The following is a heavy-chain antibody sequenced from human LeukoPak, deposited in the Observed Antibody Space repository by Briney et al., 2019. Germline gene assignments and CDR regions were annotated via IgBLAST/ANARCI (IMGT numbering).Heavy chain of an antibody. V-gene: IGHV4-34*01. CDR2: INHSGSN. J-gene: IGHJ4*02. D-gene: IGHD1-1*01. Sequence: SESLSLTCAVYGGSFSGYYWSWIRQPPGKGLGWVGEINHSGSNNNNPSLKSRVTTSVDPSKNQFSLKLSSVTAADTAVYYWGSARRELDYWGQATLVTVYS. CDR3: GSARRELDY. CDR1: GGSFSGYY.